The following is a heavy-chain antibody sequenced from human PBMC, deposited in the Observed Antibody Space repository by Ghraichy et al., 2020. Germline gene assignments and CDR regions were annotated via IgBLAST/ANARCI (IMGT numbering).Heavy chain of an antibody. CDR1: GFTFSSYA. Sequence: GGSLRLSYAASGFTFSSYAMSWVRQAPGKGLEWVSAISGSGGSTYYADSVKGRFTISRDNSKNTLYLQMNSLRAEVTAVYYCARTYYDFWSGYYPSYYYYGMDVWGQGTTVTVSS. J-gene: IGHJ6*02. V-gene: IGHV3-23*01. D-gene: IGHD3-3*01. CDR2: ISGSGGST. CDR3: ARTYYDFWSGYYPSYYYYGMDV.